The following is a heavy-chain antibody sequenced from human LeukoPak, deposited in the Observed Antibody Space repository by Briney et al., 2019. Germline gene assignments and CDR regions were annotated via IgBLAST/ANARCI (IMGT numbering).Heavy chain of an antibody. J-gene: IGHJ4*02. Sequence: SSETLSLTCTVSGESISGFYWTWIRQPPGKGLEWIGYIYYSGSTNYNPSLKSRVTISVDTSKNQFSLKLSSVTAADTAVYYCARLETSSGSLSYFDYWGQGTLVTVSS. CDR2: IYYSGST. CDR1: GESISGFY. V-gene: IGHV4-59*08. D-gene: IGHD6-19*01. CDR3: ARLETSSGSLSYFDY.